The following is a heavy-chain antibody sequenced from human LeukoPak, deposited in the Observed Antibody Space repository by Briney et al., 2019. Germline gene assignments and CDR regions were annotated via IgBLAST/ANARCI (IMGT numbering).Heavy chain of an antibody. CDR1: GFTFSSYA. Sequence: GGSLRLSCAASGFTFSSYAMHWVRQAPGKGLEWVAVISYDGSNKYYTDSVKGRFTISRDNSKNTLYLQMNSLRAEDTAVYYCAKQAPGSIVRGIFDYWGRGSLVTVSS. V-gene: IGHV3-30*18. CDR3: AKQAPGSIVRGIFDY. CDR2: ISYDGSNK. J-gene: IGHJ4*02. D-gene: IGHD3-22*01.